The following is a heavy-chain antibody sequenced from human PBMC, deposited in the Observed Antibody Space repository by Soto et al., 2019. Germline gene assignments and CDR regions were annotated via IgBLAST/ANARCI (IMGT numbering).Heavy chain of an antibody. D-gene: IGHD4-17*01. V-gene: IGHV3-33*01. CDR2: IWYDGSNK. CDR1: GFTFSSYG. CDR3: ARTLRGTVTTFAY. Sequence: QVQLVESGGGVVQPGRSLRLSCAASGFTFSSYGMHWVRQAPGKGLEWVAVIWYDGSNKYYADSVKGRFTISRDNSKNTLYLQMNSLRAEDTAVYYCARTLRGTVTTFAYWGQGTLVTVSS. J-gene: IGHJ4*02.